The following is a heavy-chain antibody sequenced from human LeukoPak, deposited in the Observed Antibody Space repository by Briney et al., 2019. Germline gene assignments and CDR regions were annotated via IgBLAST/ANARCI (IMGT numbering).Heavy chain of an antibody. D-gene: IGHD3-10*01. CDR3: AKDRFVADSHFDY. V-gene: IGHV3-30*02. CDR1: GFTFSSYE. Sequence: GGSLRLTCAASGFTFSSYEMNWVRQAPGKGLEWLALIRYDGSTKYYGASWRGGFTTFRDNSNHTLYLQISSLGVEDTDDHYSAKDRFVADSHFDYWGQGTLVTVSS. CDR2: IRYDGSTK. J-gene: IGHJ4*02.